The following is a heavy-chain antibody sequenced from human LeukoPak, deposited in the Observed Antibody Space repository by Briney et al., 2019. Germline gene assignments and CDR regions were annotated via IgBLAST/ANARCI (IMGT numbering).Heavy chain of an antibody. Sequence: GGSLRLSCAASGFTFSNAWMSWVRQAPGKGLEWVDRIKSKTDGGTTDYAAPVKGRFTISRDDSKNTLYLQMNSLKTEDTAVYYCTTDTYGSGSYSVFDYWGQGTLVTVSS. CDR2: IKSKTDGGTT. CDR3: TTDTYGSGSYSVFDY. CDR1: GFTFSNAW. V-gene: IGHV3-15*01. J-gene: IGHJ4*02. D-gene: IGHD3-10*01.